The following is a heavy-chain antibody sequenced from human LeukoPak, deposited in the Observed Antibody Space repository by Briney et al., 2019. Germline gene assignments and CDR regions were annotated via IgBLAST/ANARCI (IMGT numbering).Heavy chain of an antibody. V-gene: IGHV1-2*02. J-gene: IGHJ6*03. D-gene: IGHD3-10*01. Sequence: ASVKVSCKASGYTVTSYDINWVRQATGQGLEWMGWMNPNSGGTNYAQKFQGRVTMTRDTSISTAYMELSRLRSDDTAVYYCARDGITMVRGVRFVYYYYYMDVWGKGTTVTVSS. CDR1: GYTVTSYD. CDR2: MNPNSGGT. CDR3: ARDGITMVRGVRFVYYYYYMDV.